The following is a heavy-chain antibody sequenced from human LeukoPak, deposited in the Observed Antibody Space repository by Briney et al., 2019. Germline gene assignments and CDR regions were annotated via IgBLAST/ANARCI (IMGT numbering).Heavy chain of an antibody. CDR2: IDSSSRSI. CDR3: AREGVGGYTEAFDY. J-gene: IGHJ4*02. CDR1: GFTFSIYS. D-gene: IGHD5-12*01. V-gene: IGHV3-21*01. Sequence: PGGSLRLYCAASGFTFSIYSMNWVRQAPGKGLEWVSAIDSSSRSIYYADSVKGRFTVSRDDAKNSLYLQMNSLRAEDTAVYYCAREGVGGYTEAFDYWGQGTLVTVSS.